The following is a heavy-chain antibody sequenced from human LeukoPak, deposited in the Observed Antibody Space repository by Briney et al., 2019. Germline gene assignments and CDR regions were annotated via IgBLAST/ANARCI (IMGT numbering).Heavy chain of an antibody. CDR3: ARAFSGSYLGPNYYYYGMDV. CDR1: GYTFTSYG. D-gene: IGHD1-26*01. CDR2: ISAYSGNT. J-gene: IGHJ6*02. Sequence: ASVKVSCKASGYTFTSYGISWVRQAPGQGLEWMGWISAYSGNTNYAQKLQGRVTMTTDTSTSTAYMELRSLRSDDTAVYYCARAFSGSYLGPNYYYYGMDVWGQGTTVTVSS. V-gene: IGHV1-18*01.